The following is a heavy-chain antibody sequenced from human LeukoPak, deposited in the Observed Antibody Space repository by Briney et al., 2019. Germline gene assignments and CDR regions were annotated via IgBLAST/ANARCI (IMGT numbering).Heavy chain of an antibody. J-gene: IGHJ6*02. CDR2: IYYSGST. D-gene: IGHD2-15*01. Sequence: SETLSLTCTVSGGSISSGGYYWSWIRQHPGKGLEWIGYIYYSGSTYYNPSLKSRVTISVDTSKNQFSLKLSSVTAADTAVYYCARWVAATAGMDVWGQGTTVTVSS. CDR1: GGSISSGGYY. V-gene: IGHV4-31*03. CDR3: ARWVAATAGMDV.